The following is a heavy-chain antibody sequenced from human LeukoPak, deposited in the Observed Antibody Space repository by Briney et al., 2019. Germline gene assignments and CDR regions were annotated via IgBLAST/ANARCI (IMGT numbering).Heavy chain of an antibody. CDR2: IYYNGNT. Sequence: PSETLSLTCSVSDGSINSYYWNWIRRPPGKGLEWIGYIYYNGNTNYSPSLKSRVTMSVDTSKDLFSLKVSSVTAADTAVYYCARGRSNYYGMDVWGQGTTVTVSS. D-gene: IGHD1-26*01. CDR3: ARGRSNYYGMDV. CDR1: DGSINSYY. V-gene: IGHV4-59*01. J-gene: IGHJ6*02.